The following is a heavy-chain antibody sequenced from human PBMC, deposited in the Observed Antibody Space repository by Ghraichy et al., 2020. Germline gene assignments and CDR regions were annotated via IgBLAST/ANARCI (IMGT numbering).Heavy chain of an antibody. CDR3: ARAGCSGGRCYSGPYYSYYNMHV. CDR1: GFTFSDYS. V-gene: IGHV3-48*02. J-gene: IGHJ6*02. CDR2: INGASSTI. Sequence: LSLTCAASGFTFSDYSMNWVRQAPGKGLEWVSYINGASSTIHYADSVKGRFTISRDNAQNSVYLQMDSLRDEDTAVYYCARAGCSGGRCYSGPYYSYYNMHVWGQGTTVTVSS. D-gene: IGHD2-15*01.